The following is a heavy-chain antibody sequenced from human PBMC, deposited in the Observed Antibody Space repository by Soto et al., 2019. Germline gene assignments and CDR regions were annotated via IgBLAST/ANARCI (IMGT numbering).Heavy chain of an antibody. J-gene: IGHJ5*02. V-gene: IGHV1-2*02. CDR3: ASIRAYSSSWYKFDH. CDR1: GYTFTGYY. CDR2: INPNSGGT. Sequence: ASVKVSCKASGYTFTGYYMHWVRQAPGQGLEWMGWINPNSGGTNYAQKFQGRVTMTRDTSISTAYMELSRLRSDDTAVYYCASIRAYSSSWYKFDHWVQGSLVTVSS. D-gene: IGHD6-13*01.